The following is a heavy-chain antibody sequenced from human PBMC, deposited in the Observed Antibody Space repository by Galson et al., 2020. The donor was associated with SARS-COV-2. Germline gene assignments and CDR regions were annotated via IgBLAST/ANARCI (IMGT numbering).Heavy chain of an antibody. V-gene: IGHV4-38-2*02. CDR2: IYHSGST. D-gene: IGHD3-10*01. J-gene: IGHJ6*02. Sequence: ASETLSLTCTVSGYSISSGYYWGWIRQPPGKGLEWIGSIYHSGSTYYNPSLKSRVTISVDTSKNQFSLKLSSVTAADTAVYYCAREWVGGGELFSYYYGMDVWGQGTTVTVSS. CDR1: GYSISSGYY. CDR3: AREWVGGGELFSYYYGMDV.